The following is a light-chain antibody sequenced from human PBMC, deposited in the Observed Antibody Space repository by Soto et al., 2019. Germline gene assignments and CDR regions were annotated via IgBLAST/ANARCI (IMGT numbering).Light chain of an antibody. CDR1: QGISNY. J-gene: IGKJ1*01. Sequence: DIQMTQSPSSLSASVGDRVTITCRASQGISNYLAWYQQKPGKLPKLLIYEASTLQSGVPSRFSGSGFGTDFTLTISRLEPEDFAVYYCHHFGSLPETFGQGTNVE. CDR3: HHFGSLPET. V-gene: IGKV1-27*01. CDR2: EAS.